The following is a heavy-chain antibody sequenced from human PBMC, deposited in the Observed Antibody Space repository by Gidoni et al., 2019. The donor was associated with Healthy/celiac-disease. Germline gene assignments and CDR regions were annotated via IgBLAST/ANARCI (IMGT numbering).Heavy chain of an antibody. J-gene: IGHJ4*02. Sequence: EVQLVESGGGLVQPGGSLRLSCAASGFTFSSYEMNWVRQAPGKGLEWVSYISSSGSTIYYADSVKGRFTISRDNAKNSLYLQMNSLRAEDTAVYYCARARGYCSGGSCLYFDYWGQGTLVTVSS. CDR3: ARARGYCSGGSCLYFDY. V-gene: IGHV3-48*03. CDR2: ISSSGSTI. D-gene: IGHD2-15*01. CDR1: GFTFSSYE.